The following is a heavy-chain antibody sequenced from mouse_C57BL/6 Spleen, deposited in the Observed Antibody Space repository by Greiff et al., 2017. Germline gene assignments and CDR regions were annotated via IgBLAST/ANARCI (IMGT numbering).Heavy chain of an antibody. CDR2: ISDGGSYT. Sequence: EVHLVESGGGLVKPGGSLKLSCAASGFTFSSYAMSWVRQTPEKRLEWVATISDGGSYTYYPDNVKGRFTISRDNAKNNLYLQMSHLKSEDTAMYYCARAYYGSSYGYVDVWGTGTTVTVSS. V-gene: IGHV5-4*01. J-gene: IGHJ1*03. CDR3: ARAYYGSSYGYVDV. D-gene: IGHD1-1*01. CDR1: GFTFSSYA.